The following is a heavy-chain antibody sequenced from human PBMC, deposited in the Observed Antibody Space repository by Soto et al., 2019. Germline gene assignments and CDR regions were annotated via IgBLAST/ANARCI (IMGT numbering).Heavy chain of an antibody. CDR2: INPKSGGT. Sequence: ASVKVSCKASGYRFIDYFMHWVRRAPGQGLEWMGWINPKSGGTKIAQKFQGRTTMTRDTSINTVFMELSRLTSDDTAVYFCAREYNRNYQGSTVYWCLGTLVTVSS. D-gene: IGHD1-7*01. CDR1: GYRFIDYF. CDR3: AREYNRNYQGSTVY. J-gene: IGHJ4*01. V-gene: IGHV1-2*02.